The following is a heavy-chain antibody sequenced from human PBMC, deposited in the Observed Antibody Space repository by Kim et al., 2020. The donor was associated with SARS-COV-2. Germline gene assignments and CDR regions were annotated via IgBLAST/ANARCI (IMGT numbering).Heavy chain of an antibody. CDR3: ARGFNDYDILSGYHYNYAMDV. CDR2: IYASGST. CDR1: GDSIKSGNYF. D-gene: IGHD3-9*01. Sequence: SETLSLTCTVSGDSIKSGNYFWNWIRQPAGKGLEWIGRIYASGSTNYNPSLKSRITISVDTSKNQFSLKLSSVTAADTAVYYCARGFNDYDILSGYHYNYAMDVWGQGTTVTVSS. V-gene: IGHV4-61*02. J-gene: IGHJ6*02.